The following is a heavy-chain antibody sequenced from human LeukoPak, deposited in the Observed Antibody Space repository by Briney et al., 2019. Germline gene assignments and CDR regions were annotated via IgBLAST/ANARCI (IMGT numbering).Heavy chain of an antibody. Sequence: GGSLRLSCAASGFTFSSYEMNWVRQAPGKGLEWVSYISSSGSTIYYADCVKGRFTISRDNAKNSLYLQMNSLRAEDTAVYYCARNWAPMDVWGKGTTVTVSS. V-gene: IGHV3-48*03. CDR2: ISSSGSTI. D-gene: IGHD3-16*01. CDR3: ARNWAPMDV. J-gene: IGHJ6*03. CDR1: GFTFSSYE.